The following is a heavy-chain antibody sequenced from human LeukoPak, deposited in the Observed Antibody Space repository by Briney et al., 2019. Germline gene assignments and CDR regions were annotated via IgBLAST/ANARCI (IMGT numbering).Heavy chain of an antibody. Sequence: GGSLRLSCAASGFIFSSYSMNWVRQAPGKGLEWVAVISYDGSNKYYADSVKGRFTISRDNSKNTLYLQMNSLRAEDTAVYYCAVLSSGYYFDYWGQGTLVTVSS. V-gene: IGHV3-30*03. J-gene: IGHJ4*02. D-gene: IGHD3-22*01. CDR3: AVLSSGYYFDY. CDR2: ISYDGSNK. CDR1: GFIFSSYS.